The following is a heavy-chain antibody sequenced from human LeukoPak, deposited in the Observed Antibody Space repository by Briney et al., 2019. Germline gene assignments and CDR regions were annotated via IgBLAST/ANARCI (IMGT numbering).Heavy chain of an antibody. D-gene: IGHD3-3*01. J-gene: IGHJ4*02. V-gene: IGHV3-66*01. CDR2: LYSGGNT. Sequence: PGGSLRLSCVVPGFAVSSNYMSWVRRAPGKGLEWVSVLYSGGNTNYADSVKGRFTISRDSSKNTVYLQMNSLRSEDTAVYYCARVRFLEWLSFDYWGRGTLVTVSS. CDR3: ARVRFLEWLSFDY. CDR1: GFAVSSNY.